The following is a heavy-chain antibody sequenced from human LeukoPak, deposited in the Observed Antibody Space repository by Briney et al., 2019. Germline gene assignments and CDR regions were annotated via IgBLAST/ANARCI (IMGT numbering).Heavy chain of an antibody. CDR2: ISGSGGST. Sequence: GRSLRLSCAASGFTFSSNAMHWVRQAPGKGLEWVSAISGSGGSTYYADSVKGRFTISRDNAKNSLYLQMNSLRAEDTAVYYCARDRRAFDIWGQGTMVTVSS. J-gene: IGHJ3*02. V-gene: IGHV3-21*01. CDR3: ARDRRAFDI. CDR1: GFTFSSNA.